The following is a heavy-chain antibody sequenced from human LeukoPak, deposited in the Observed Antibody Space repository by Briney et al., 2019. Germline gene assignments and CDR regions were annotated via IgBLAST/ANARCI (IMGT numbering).Heavy chain of an antibody. J-gene: IGHJ4*02. Sequence: PGGSLRLSCTASGFTFAYYGMHWVRQTPGKGLEWVSLISENGDRTYYADSVKGRFTISRDNSRHSLYLQMNSLRTEDSALYYCAKDPKDVIRNFDSGYWGQGTLVTVSS. D-gene: IGHD3-9*01. CDR3: AKDPKDVIRNFDSGY. V-gene: IGHV3-43*02. CDR1: GFTFAYYG. CDR2: ISENGDRT.